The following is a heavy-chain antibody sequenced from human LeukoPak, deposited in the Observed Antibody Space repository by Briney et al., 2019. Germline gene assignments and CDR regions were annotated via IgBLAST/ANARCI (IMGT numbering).Heavy chain of an antibody. Sequence: PSETLSLTCTVSGGSISTYYWSWIRRPPGKGLEWIAYIHASGPTNYNPSLKSRITISVDTSKNQFSLKLSSVTAADTAVYYCARHDAGIAARPFDNWGQGNLVTVSS. J-gene: IGHJ4*02. CDR2: IHASGPT. V-gene: IGHV4-4*09. CDR3: ARHDAGIAARPFDN. CDR1: GGSISTYY. D-gene: IGHD6-6*01.